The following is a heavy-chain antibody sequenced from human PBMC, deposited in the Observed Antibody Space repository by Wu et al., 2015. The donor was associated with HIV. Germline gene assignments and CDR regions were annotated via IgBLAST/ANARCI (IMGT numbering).Heavy chain of an antibody. CDR2: INPRTDST. J-gene: IGHJ4*02. D-gene: IGHD3-22*01. Sequence: QVQLVQSGAEVKTPGASVKVSCKASGYTFTGHYIHWVRQAPGQGPEWLGVINPRTDSTTYAQSFEARLTIARDTSKNTIYMQLSGLKSDDTAKYFCARERVDYDSAGYRAHRGYYFDYWGQGTLVIVSS. V-gene: IGHV1-46*01. CDR3: ARERVDYDSAGYRAHRGYYFDY. CDR1: GYTFTGHY.